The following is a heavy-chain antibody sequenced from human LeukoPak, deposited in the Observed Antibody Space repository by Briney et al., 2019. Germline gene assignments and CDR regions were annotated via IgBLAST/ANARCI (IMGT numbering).Heavy chain of an antibody. V-gene: IGHV1-69*13. Sequence: ASVKVSCKASGGTFSSYAISWVRQAPGQGLEWMGGIIPIFGTANYAQKFQGRVTITADESTSTAYMELSSLRSEDTAVYYCAREFGSSSSSGYYFDYWGQGTLVTDSS. J-gene: IGHJ4*02. D-gene: IGHD6-6*01. CDR1: GGTFSSYA. CDR2: IIPIFGTA. CDR3: AREFGSSSSSGYYFDY.